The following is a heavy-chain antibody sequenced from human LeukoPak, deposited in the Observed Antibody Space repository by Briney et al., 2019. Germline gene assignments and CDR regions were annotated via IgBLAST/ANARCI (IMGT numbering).Heavy chain of an antibody. D-gene: IGHD1-7*01. Sequence: PSETLSLTCSVSDVSISSSYWSWIRQPPGKGLEWIGYISYTGSTHYNPSLKSRLTISVDKAKNQFSLKLSSVTAADTAVYYCARGSDWNYGDWVYWGQGTLVTVSS. CDR1: DVSISSSY. CDR2: ISYTGST. CDR3: ARGSDWNYGDWVY. V-gene: IGHV4-59*12. J-gene: IGHJ4*02.